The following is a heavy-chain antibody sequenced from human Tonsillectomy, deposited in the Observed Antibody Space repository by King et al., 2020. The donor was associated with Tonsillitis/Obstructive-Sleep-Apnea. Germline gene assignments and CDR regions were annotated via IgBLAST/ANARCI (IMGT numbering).Heavy chain of an antibody. J-gene: IGHJ6*03. V-gene: IGHV4-34*01. Sequence: VQLQQWGAGLLKPSETLSLTCAVYGGSFSSYYWIWIRQPPGKGLEWIGEINHSGSTNYNPSLKSRVTISVDTSTNQFSLKLSSVTAADTAVYYCARERGGVVVPPTIKLYFYYMDVWGKGTTVTVSS. CDR2: INHSGST. D-gene: IGHD2-2*01. CDR1: GGSFSSYY. CDR3: ARERGGVVVPPTIKLYFYYMDV.